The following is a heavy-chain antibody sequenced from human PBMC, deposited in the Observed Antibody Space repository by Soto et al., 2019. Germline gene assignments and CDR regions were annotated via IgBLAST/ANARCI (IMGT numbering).Heavy chain of an antibody. CDR2: IYYSGNT. CDR3: ARPPDVDIAMTAFDY. V-gene: IGHV4-39*01. Sequence: PSETLSLTCTVSGASISSSRYYWGWIRQSPGKGLEWIGSIYYSGNTYYNPSLKSRVTISVDTSKNQFSLQLTSVTAADTAVYYCARPPDVDIAMTAFDYWGQGTLVTVSS. CDR1: GASISSSRYY. D-gene: IGHD5-18*01. J-gene: IGHJ4*02.